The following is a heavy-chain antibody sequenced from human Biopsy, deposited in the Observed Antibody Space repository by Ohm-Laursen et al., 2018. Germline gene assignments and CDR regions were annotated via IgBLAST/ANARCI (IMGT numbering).Heavy chain of an antibody. Sequence: SRRLSCTASGITFTRYAFSWVRQGTEMGLEWVSGISASGGDKYYADSVKGRFTISRDNSKSTVYLQVSSLRPEDTARYYCAFCGPVCGWGQGTLVTVSS. CDR3: AFCGPVCG. J-gene: IGHJ4*02. CDR1: GITFTRYA. D-gene: IGHD2-21*01. CDR2: ISASGGDK. V-gene: IGHV3-23*01.